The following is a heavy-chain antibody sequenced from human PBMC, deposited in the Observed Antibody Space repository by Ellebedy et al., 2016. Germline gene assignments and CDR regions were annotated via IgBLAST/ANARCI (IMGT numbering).Heavy chain of an antibody. D-gene: IGHD3-22*01. CDR1: RYTFTSYG. V-gene: IGHV1-18*01. CDR3: ARDDGIEVMGDY. CDR2: ISAYNGNT. J-gene: IGHJ4*02. Sequence: ASVTVSCXASRYTFTSYGISWVRQAPGQGLEWMGWISAYNGNTNYAQKLQGRVTMTTDTSTSTAYMELRSLRSDDTAVYYCARDDGIEVMGDYWGQGTLVTVSS.